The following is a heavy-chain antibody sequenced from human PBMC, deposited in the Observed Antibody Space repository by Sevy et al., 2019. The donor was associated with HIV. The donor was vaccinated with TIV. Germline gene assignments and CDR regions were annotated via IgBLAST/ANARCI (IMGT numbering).Heavy chain of an antibody. CDR2: FVPEDGEI. Sequence: ASVKVSCNVPRYTLSEVSMHWVRQAPGKGLEWMGGFVPEDGEIVFAQKFQGRVTVAEDTLTDTAYLEVTNLRSEDTATYFCVIGDTPRLTGSGTRLKDQSLNYFEFWGQGTLVNVSS. V-gene: IGHV1-24*01. CDR3: VIGDTPRLTGSGTRLKDQSLNYFEF. D-gene: IGHD3-16*02. J-gene: IGHJ4*02. CDR1: RYTLSEVS.